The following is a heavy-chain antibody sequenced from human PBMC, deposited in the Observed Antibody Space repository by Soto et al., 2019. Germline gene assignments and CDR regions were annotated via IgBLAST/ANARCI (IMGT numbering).Heavy chain of an antibody. CDR3: ARGRVTIFGVVIRDYYYYGMDV. V-gene: IGHV1-8*01. J-gene: IGHJ6*02. CDR2: MNPNSGNT. D-gene: IGHD3-3*01. CDR1: GYTFTSYD. Sequence: QVQLVQSGAEVKKPGASVKVSCKASGYTFTSYDINWVRQATGQGLEWMGWMNPNSGNTGYAQKFQGRVTMTRNTSLSTAYMELSSLRSEDTAVYYCARGRVTIFGVVIRDYYYYGMDVWGQGTSVTVSS.